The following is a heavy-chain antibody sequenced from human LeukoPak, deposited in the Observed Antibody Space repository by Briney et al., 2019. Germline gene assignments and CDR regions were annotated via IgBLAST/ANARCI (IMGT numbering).Heavy chain of an antibody. J-gene: IGHJ4*02. Sequence: GGSLRLSCAASGFTFSDYYMSWIRQAPGKGLEWGSYISGSGSTIYYADSVKGRFTISRDNAKNSMYLQMNSLRSEDTAVYYCARERGYDFWSGSRVLFHYWGQGTLVTVSS. D-gene: IGHD3-3*01. CDR1: GFTFSDYY. CDR2: ISGSGSTI. CDR3: ARERGYDFWSGSRVLFHY. V-gene: IGHV3-11*04.